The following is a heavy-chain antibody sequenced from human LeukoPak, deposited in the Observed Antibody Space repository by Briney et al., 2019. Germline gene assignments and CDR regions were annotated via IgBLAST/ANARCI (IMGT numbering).Heavy chain of an antibody. V-gene: IGHV6-1*01. CDR1: GDSVSSNSAA. Sequence: SQTLSLTCAISGDSVSSNSAAWNWIRQSPSRGLEWLGRTYYRSKWYNDYAVSVKSRITINPDTSKNQFSLQLNSVTPEDTAVYYCARDQGSSEYRPLTFDYWGQGTLVTVSS. CDR3: ARDQGSSEYRPLTFDY. D-gene: IGHD6-19*01. CDR2: TYYRSKWYN. J-gene: IGHJ4*02.